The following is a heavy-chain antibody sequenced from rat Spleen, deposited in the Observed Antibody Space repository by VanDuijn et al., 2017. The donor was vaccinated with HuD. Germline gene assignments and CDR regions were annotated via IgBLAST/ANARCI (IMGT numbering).Heavy chain of an antibody. CDR3: AKRHYYSRSWFAY. V-gene: IGHV5-25*01. J-gene: IGHJ3*01. CDR2: ITSGGGNT. Sequence: EMQLVESGGGLVQPGRSLKLSCAASGFTFSSFAMAWVRQAPRKGLEWVATITSGGGNTYYQDSVKGRFTISRDDAKRTLYLQMDSLRSEDTATYYCAKRHYYSRSWFAYWGQGTLVTVSS. CDR1: GFTFSSFA. D-gene: IGHD1-2*01.